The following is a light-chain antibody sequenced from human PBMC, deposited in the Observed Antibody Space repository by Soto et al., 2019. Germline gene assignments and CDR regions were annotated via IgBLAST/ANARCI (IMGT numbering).Light chain of an antibody. CDR2: DVS. V-gene: IGLV2-11*01. CDR3: CSYGGSYTYV. J-gene: IGLJ1*01. CDR1: SSDVGGYNF. Sequence: QSVLTQPRSVSGSPGQSVTISCTGTSSDVGGYNFVSWYQQHPGKAPKVMIYDVSKRPSGVPDRFSGSKSGNTASLTISGLQAEDEAHYYCCSYGGSYTYVFGTGTKGTV.